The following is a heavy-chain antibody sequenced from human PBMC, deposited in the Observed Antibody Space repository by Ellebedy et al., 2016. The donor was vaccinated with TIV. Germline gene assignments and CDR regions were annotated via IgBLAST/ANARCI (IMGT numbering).Heavy chain of an antibody. Sequence: AASVKVSCKASGDTFNSYAISWVRQAPGQGLEWMGGIIPIFGTANYAQKFQGRVTITADESTSTAYMELSSLRSEDTAVYYCARNIRIVATGTGVDYWGQGTLVTVSS. V-gene: IGHV1-69*13. J-gene: IGHJ4*02. CDR1: GDTFNSYA. CDR2: IIPIFGTA. D-gene: IGHD1/OR15-1a*01. CDR3: ARNIRIVATGTGVDY.